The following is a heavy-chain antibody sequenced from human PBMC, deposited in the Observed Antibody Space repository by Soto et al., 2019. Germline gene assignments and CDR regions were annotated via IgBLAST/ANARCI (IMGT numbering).Heavy chain of an antibody. V-gene: IGHV4-59*01. CDR1: GGSINSNC. J-gene: IGHJ4*02. CDR2: VYNSGST. CDR3: ARYRRKAVSGYTLDN. Sequence: NPSETLSLTCTVSGGSINSNCWTWIRQPPGKGLEWIRYVYNSGSTKYNPSHKSRVTISEDTTNSQSSLKVNSMSAATTAFYSCARYRRKAVSGYTLDNWGQGILVTVSS. D-gene: IGHD1-1*01.